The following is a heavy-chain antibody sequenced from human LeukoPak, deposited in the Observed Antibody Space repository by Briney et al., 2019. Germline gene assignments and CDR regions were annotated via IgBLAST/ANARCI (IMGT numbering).Heavy chain of an antibody. CDR3: ANYDSDGGKVDY. CDR2: IKQDGSEK. CDR1: GFMLSSYW. Sequence: GGSLRLSCAASGFMLSSYWMSWVRQAPGKGLEWVANIKQDGSEKYSVDSVKGRFTVSRDNAKNSLYLQMNSLRAEDTAVYYCANYDSDGGKVDYWGQGTLVTVSS. D-gene: IGHD3-22*01. V-gene: IGHV3-7*01. J-gene: IGHJ4*02.